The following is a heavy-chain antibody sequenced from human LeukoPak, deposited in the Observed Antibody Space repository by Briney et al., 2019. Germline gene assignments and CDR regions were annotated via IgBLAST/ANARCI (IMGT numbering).Heavy chain of an antibody. CDR3: VKGGGNVRPYFEY. Sequence: GGSLRLSCAASGFTFSSYAMSWVRQAPGKGLEWVSAISGSGGSTYYADSVKGRFTISRDSSKNTLYLQMNSLRAEDTAVYYCVKGGGNVRPYFEYWGQGTLVTVSS. D-gene: IGHD4-23*01. CDR2: ISGSGGST. V-gene: IGHV3-23*01. CDR1: GFTFSSYA. J-gene: IGHJ4*02.